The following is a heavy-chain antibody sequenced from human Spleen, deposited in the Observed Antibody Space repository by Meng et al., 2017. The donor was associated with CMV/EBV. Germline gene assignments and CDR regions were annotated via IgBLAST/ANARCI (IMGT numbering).Heavy chain of an antibody. J-gene: IGHJ6*02. Sequence: SETLSLTCTVSGGSINNYYWTWIRQPPGKGLEWIGSIYYSGTTNYNPSLRSRVTISVDTSKNQFSLKLGSVIAADTAVYYCARVLHHYYGMDVWGQGTTVTVSS. CDR1: GGSINNYY. V-gene: IGHV4-59*01. CDR2: IYYSGTT. CDR3: ARVLHHYYGMDV.